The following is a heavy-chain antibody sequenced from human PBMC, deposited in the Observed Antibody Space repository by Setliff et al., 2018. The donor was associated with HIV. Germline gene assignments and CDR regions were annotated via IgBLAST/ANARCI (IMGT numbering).Heavy chain of an antibody. CDR3: ARDTVKATFSDY. D-gene: IGHD4-17*01. V-gene: IGHV1-18*01. Sequence: GASVKVSCKASGYTFTSYGISWVRQAPGQGLEWMGWISAYNGNTNYAQKFQGRVTMTTDTSISTVYMELSSLTSADTAVYYCARDTVKATFSDYWGQGTLVTVS. J-gene: IGHJ4*02. CDR2: ISAYNGNT. CDR1: GYTFTSYG.